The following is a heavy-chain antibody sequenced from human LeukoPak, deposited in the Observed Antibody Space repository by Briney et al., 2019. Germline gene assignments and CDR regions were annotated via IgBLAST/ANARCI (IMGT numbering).Heavy chain of an antibody. CDR3: ARDKLQWLVSP. Sequence: GGSLRLSCAASGFPFSAYSMNWVRQAPGKGLEWVSSISSSSSYIYYADSVKGRFTISRDNAKNSLYLQMNSLRAEDTAVYYCARDKLQWLVSPWGQGTLVTVSS. J-gene: IGHJ5*02. CDR2: ISSSSSYI. D-gene: IGHD6-19*01. V-gene: IGHV3-21*01. CDR1: GFPFSAYS.